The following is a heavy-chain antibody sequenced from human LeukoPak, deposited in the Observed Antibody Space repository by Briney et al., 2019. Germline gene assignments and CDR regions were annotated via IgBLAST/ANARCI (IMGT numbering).Heavy chain of an antibody. D-gene: IGHD1-1*01. J-gene: IGHJ4*02. V-gene: IGHV3-23*01. Sequence: GGSLRLSCAASGFTFSSYGMSWVCQAPGKGLEWVSAISGSGGSTYYADSVKGRFTISRDNSKNTLYLQMNSLRAEDTAVYYCAKAPPYRKYFDYWGQGTLVTVSS. CDR3: AKAPPYRKYFDY. CDR2: ISGSGGST. CDR1: GFTFSSYG.